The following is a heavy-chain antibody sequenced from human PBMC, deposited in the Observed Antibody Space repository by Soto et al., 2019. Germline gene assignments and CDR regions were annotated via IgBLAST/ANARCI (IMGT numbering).Heavy chain of an antibody. V-gene: IGHV3-30*18. CDR1: GFTFSSYG. Sequence: QVQLVESGGGVVQPGRSLRLSCAASGFTFSSYGMHWVRQAPGKGLEWVAVISYDGSNKYYADSVKGRFTISRDNSKNTLYLQMNSLRAEDTAVYYCAKDLDYYGSGSDAFDIWGQGTMVTVSS. CDR2: ISYDGSNK. CDR3: AKDLDYYGSGSDAFDI. D-gene: IGHD3-10*01. J-gene: IGHJ3*02.